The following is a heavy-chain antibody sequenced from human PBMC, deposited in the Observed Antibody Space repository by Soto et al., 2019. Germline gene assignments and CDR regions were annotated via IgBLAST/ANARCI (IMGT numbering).Heavy chain of an antibody. D-gene: IGHD2-21*02. Sequence: QVQLVQSGAEEKKPGASVKVSCKASGYTFTSYAMHWVRQAPGQRLEWMGWSNAGNGNTKYSQKFQGRVTITRDTSASKACMDLSSLRSEDTAVYYCARSIVVVTALDYWGQGTLVTVSS. J-gene: IGHJ4*02. CDR3: ARSIVVVTALDY. V-gene: IGHV1-3*05. CDR1: GYTFTSYA. CDR2: SNAGNGNT.